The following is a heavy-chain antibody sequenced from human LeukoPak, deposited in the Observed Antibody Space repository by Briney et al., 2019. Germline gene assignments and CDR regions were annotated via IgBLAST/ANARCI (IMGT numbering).Heavy chain of an antibody. Sequence: ASVKVSCKASGYTFTGYYINWGRQAPGQGLEWIGWINPNNGGTNYTKTFPGRVTMTRATSMSSASMELIRLTSDDTAVYYCARPWGGPAVPFDFWGQGTVVTVSS. CDR1: GYTFTGYY. V-gene: IGHV1-2*02. J-gene: IGHJ4*02. CDR2: INPNNGGT. D-gene: IGHD3-10*01. CDR3: ARPWGGPAVPFDF.